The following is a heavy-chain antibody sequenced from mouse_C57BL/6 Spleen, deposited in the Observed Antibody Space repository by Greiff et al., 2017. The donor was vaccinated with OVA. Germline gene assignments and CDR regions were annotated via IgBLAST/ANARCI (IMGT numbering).Heavy chain of an antibody. J-gene: IGHJ4*01. CDR1: GYTFTDYE. CDR3: TRSRAAQATYAMDY. D-gene: IGHD3-2*02. V-gene: IGHV1-15*01. Sequence: QVQLQQSGAELVRPGASVTLSCKASGYTFTDYEMHWVKQTPVHGLEWIGAIDPETGGTAYTQKFKGKAILTADKSSSTAYMELRSLTSEDSAVYYGTRSRAAQATYAMDYWGQGTSVTVSS. CDR2: IDPETGGT.